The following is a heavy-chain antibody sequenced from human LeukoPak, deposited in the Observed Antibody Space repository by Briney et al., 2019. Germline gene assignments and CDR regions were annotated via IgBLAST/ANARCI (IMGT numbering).Heavy chain of an antibody. CDR3: ARDRSPDFWSGDYRDAFDI. J-gene: IGHJ3*02. CDR1: GYTFTGYY. V-gene: IGHV1-18*04. Sequence: ASVKVSCKASGYTFTGYYMHWVRQAPGQGLEWMGWISGYNGNTNSAQKLQGRVSMTTDTSTSTAYVELRSLRSDDTAVYYCARDRSPDFWSGDYRDAFDIWGQGTMVTVSS. D-gene: IGHD3-3*01. CDR2: ISGYNGNT.